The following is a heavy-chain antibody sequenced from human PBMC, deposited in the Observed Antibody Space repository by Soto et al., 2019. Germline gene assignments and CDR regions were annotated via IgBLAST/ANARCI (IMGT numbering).Heavy chain of an antibody. CDR1: GFTFSSYG. J-gene: IGHJ4*02. CDR2: ISYDGSNK. CDR3: AKDRCSGGSCYSGIDY. V-gene: IGHV3-30*18. Sequence: QVQLVESGGGVVQPGRSLRLSCAASGFTFSSYGMHWVRQAPGKGLEWVAVISYDGSNKYYADSVKGRFTISRDNSKNTLYLQMNSLRAEDTAVYYYAKDRCSGGSCYSGIDYWGQGTLVTVSS. D-gene: IGHD2-15*01.